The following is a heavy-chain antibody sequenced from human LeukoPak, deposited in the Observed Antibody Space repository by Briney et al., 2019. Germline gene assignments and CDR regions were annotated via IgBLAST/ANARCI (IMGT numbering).Heavy chain of an antibody. CDR3: AGRGHYYDSSGYYYEPDY. CDR1: GGSFSGYY. J-gene: IGHJ4*02. D-gene: IGHD3-22*01. V-gene: IGHV4-34*01. Sequence: PSETPSLTCAAYGGSFSGYYWSWIRQPPGKGLEWIGEINHSGSTNYDPSLKSRVTISVDTSKNQFSLKLSSVTAADTAVYYCAGRGHYYDSSGYYYEPDYWGQGTLVTVSS. CDR2: INHSGST.